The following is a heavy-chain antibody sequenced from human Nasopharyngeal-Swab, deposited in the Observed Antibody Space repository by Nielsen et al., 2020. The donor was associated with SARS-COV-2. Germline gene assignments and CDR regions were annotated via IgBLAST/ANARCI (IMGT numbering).Heavy chain of an antibody. D-gene: IGHD3-16*01. J-gene: IGHJ4*02. Sequence: GESLKISCAASGFTFSNYALHWVRQAPGKGLEWVAVISYDGSLKYYANSVKGRFSISRDNSRNTLYLHMNSLRTDDTGVFYCATEGGSTDFNYWGRGTLVTVPS. V-gene: IGHV3-30-3*01. CDR1: GFTFSNYA. CDR3: ATEGGSTDFNY. CDR2: ISYDGSLK.